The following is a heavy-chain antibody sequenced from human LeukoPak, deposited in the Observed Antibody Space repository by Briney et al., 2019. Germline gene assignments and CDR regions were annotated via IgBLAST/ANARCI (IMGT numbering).Heavy chain of an antibody. V-gene: IGHV3-7*01. J-gene: IGHJ4*02. D-gene: IGHD6-13*01. Sequence: GGSLRLSCAASGFTFSSYWMSWVRQAPGKGLEWVANIKQDGSEKYYVDSVKGRFTISRDNAKNSLYLQMNSLRAEDTAVYYCARDRSAYSSSWYGYFDYWGQGTLVTVSS. CDR1: GFTFSSYW. CDR3: ARDRSAYSSSWYGYFDY. CDR2: IKQDGSEK.